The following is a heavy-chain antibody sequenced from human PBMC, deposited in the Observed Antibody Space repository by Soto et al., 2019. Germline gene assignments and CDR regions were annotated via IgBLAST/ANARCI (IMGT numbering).Heavy chain of an antibody. Sequence: QVQLQESGPGLVKPSETLSLTCTVSGGSISSYYWSWIRQPAGKGLEWIGRIYTSGSTNYNPSLKSRVTMSVDTSKNQFSLKLSSVTAADTAVYYCARMIGGGDERNDIVVVPAAIAAFDIWGQGTMVTVSS. CDR1: GGSISSYY. CDR2: IYTSGST. J-gene: IGHJ3*02. D-gene: IGHD2-2*01. CDR3: ARMIGGGDERNDIVVVPAAIAAFDI. V-gene: IGHV4-4*07.